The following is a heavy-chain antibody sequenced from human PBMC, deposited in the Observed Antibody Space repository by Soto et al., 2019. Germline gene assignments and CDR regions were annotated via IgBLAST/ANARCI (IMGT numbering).Heavy chain of an antibody. D-gene: IGHD6-19*01. Sequence: PGGSLRLSCAASGLIFRTYVVSWVRQAPGKGLEWVSAVTGSGENTYYTDSVKGRFTISRDNSKNTLYLQMSSLRAEDTAVYYCAKAGGIAVPGSHLDYWGQGTLVTVSS. J-gene: IGHJ4*02. CDR1: GLIFRTYV. V-gene: IGHV3-23*01. CDR2: VTGSGENT. CDR3: AKAGGIAVPGSHLDY.